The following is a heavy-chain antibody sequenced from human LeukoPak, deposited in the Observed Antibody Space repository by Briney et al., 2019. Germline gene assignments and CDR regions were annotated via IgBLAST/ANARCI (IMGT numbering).Heavy chain of an antibody. CDR2: ISSSSSYI. V-gene: IGHV3-21*01. D-gene: IGHD1-26*01. CDR1: GFTFSSYN. Sequence: GGSLRLSCAASGFTFSSYNMNWVRQAPGKGLAWVSSISSSSSYIYYADSVKGRFTISRGNARNSLYLQMNSLRAEDTAVYYCARDILGSQTPFDYWGQGTLVTVSS. J-gene: IGHJ4*02. CDR3: ARDILGSQTPFDY.